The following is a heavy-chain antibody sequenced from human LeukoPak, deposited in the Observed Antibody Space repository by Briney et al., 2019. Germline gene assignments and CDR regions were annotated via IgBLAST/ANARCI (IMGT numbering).Heavy chain of an antibody. Sequence: ASVKVSCKASGYTFTDYYMHWVRQAPGQGLEWMGWINPKSGGIKYAQKFQGGVTMTRDTSISTAFMEVSRLRSDDTAVYYCARVGCSSTSCSLAVFDYWGQGTLVTVSS. J-gene: IGHJ4*02. CDR3: ARVGCSSTSCSLAVFDY. D-gene: IGHD2-2*01. V-gene: IGHV1-2*02. CDR2: INPKSGGI. CDR1: GYTFTDYY.